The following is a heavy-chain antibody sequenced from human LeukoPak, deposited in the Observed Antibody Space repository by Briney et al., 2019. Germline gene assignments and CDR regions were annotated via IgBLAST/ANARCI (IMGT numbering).Heavy chain of an antibody. D-gene: IGHD6-19*01. V-gene: IGHV1-69*05. Sequence: ASVKVSCKASGGTFSSYAISWVRQAPGQGLEWMGGIIPIFGTANYAQKFQGRVTITTDESTSTGYMELSSLRSEDTAVYYCARWLTAGGGIAVAGTPGYFDLWGRGTLVTVSS. J-gene: IGHJ2*01. CDR2: IIPIFGTA. CDR3: ARWLTAGGGIAVAGTPGYFDL. CDR1: GGTFSSYA.